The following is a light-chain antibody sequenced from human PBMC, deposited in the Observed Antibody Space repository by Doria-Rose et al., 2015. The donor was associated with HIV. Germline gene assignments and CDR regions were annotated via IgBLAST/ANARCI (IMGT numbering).Light chain of an antibody. CDR1: QSFSSTY. V-gene: IGKV3-20*01. CDR3: HQYGTSWT. CDR2: DGS. Sequence: EIVMTQSPGTLSLSPGERATLSRRASQSFSSTYLAWYQQKPGYAPSLLIYDGSTRATGITDRFSASGSGTDFTLTINRLEPEDFALYYCHQYGTSWTFGQGTKVEI. J-gene: IGKJ1*01.